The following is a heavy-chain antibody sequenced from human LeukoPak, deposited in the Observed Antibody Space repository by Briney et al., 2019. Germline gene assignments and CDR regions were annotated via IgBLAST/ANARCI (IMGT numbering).Heavy chain of an antibody. Sequence: ASVKVSCKASGYTFTSYYMHWVRQAPGQGLEWMGWINPNSGDTNYAQKFQGRVTMTRDTSISTAYMELSRLRSDDTAVYYCARVYSSDDAFDIWGQGTMVTVSS. V-gene: IGHV1-2*02. J-gene: IGHJ3*02. CDR2: INPNSGDT. D-gene: IGHD3-22*01. CDR1: GYTFTSYY. CDR3: ARVYSSDDAFDI.